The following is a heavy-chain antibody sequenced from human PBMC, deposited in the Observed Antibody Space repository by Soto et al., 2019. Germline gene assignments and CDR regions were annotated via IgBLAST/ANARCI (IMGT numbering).Heavy chain of an antibody. Sequence: PGGSLRLSCAASGFTFSSYAMSWVRQAPGKGLEWVSAISGSGGSTYYADSVKGRFTISRDNSKNTLYLQMNSLRAEDTAVYYCAKDRYDFWSGYPPYNWFDPWGQGTLVTVSS. J-gene: IGHJ5*02. D-gene: IGHD3-3*01. CDR1: GFTFSSYA. CDR2: ISGSGGST. CDR3: AKDRYDFWSGYPPYNWFDP. V-gene: IGHV3-23*01.